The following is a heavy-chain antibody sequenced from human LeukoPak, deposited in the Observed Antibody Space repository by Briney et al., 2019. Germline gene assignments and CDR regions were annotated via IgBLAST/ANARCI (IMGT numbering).Heavy chain of an antibody. D-gene: IGHD2-2*01. Sequence: PSETLSLTCTVSGGSISSGDYYWSWIRQPPGKGLEWIGYIYYSGSTNYNPSLKSRVTISVDTSKNQFSLKLSSVTAADTAVYYCARSPAGPLTFDYWGQGTLVTVSS. V-gene: IGHV4-61*08. J-gene: IGHJ4*02. CDR1: GGSISSGDYY. CDR2: IYYSGST. CDR3: ARSPAGPLTFDY.